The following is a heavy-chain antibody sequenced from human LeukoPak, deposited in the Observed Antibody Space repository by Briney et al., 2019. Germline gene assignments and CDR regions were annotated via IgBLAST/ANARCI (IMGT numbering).Heavy chain of an antibody. J-gene: IGHJ5*02. Sequence: PSETLSLTCTVSGGSISSYYWSWIRQPAGKGLEWIGRIYTSGSTNYNPSLKSRVTMSVDTSKNQFSLKLSSVTAADTAVYYCARDQMQYCSSTSCYKGLNWFDPWGQGTLVTVSS. D-gene: IGHD2-2*02. CDR2: IYTSGST. V-gene: IGHV4-4*07. CDR3: ARDQMQYCSSTSCYKGLNWFDP. CDR1: GGSISSYY.